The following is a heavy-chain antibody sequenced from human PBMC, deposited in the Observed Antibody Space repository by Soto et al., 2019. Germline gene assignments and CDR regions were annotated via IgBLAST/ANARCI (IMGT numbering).Heavy chain of an antibody. Sequence: ASVKVSCKASGYTFTSYYMHWVRQAPGQGLEWMGIINPSGGSTSYAQKFQGRVTMTRDTSTSTVYMELSSLRSEDTAVYYCARNPEPGHCSGGSCLNWFDPWGQGTLVTVSS. CDR2: INPSGGST. J-gene: IGHJ5*02. CDR1: GYTFTSYY. D-gene: IGHD2-15*01. V-gene: IGHV1-46*03. CDR3: ARNPEPGHCSGGSCLNWFDP.